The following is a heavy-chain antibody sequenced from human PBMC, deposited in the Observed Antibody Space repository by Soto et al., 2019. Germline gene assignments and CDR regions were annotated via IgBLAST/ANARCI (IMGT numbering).Heavy chain of an antibody. D-gene: IGHD3-10*01. Sequence: EVQLLESGGGLVQPGGALRLSCAASVFTFNNYAMTWVRQAPGKGLEWVSAISGGGDTTSYADSVKGRFTVSSDGSKNTLYLQMSSLRAEDTALYYCAKGRGGSGSLTPRVDFWGQGTLVTVSS. J-gene: IGHJ4*02. V-gene: IGHV3-23*01. CDR1: VFTFNNYA. CDR2: ISGGGDTT. CDR3: AKGRGGSGSLTPRVDF.